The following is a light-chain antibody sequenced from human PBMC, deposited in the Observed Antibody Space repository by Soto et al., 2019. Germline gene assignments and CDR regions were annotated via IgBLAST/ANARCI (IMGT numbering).Light chain of an antibody. CDR2: EVS. CDR1: SSDVGGYNY. V-gene: IGLV2-14*01. Sequence: QTVLTQPASVSGSPGQSITISRTGTSSDVGGYNYVSWYQQHPGKAPKLMIYEVSNRPSGVSNRFSGSKSGNTASLTISGLQAEDEADYYCSSYTSSSTLDVFGTGTKVTVL. CDR3: SSYTSSSTLDV. J-gene: IGLJ1*01.